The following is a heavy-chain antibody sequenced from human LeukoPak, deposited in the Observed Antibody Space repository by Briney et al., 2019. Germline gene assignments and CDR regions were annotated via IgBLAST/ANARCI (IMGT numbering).Heavy chain of an antibody. CDR1: GGSLSGYY. CDR2: INHSGST. Sequence: SETLSLTCAVYGGSLSGYYWSWIRQPPGKGLEWIGEINHSGSTNYNPSLKSRVTISVDTSKNQFSLKLSSVTAADTAVYYCARGGPYYDILTGYYPDNWFDPWGQGTLVTVSS. CDR3: ARGGPYYDILTGYYPDNWFDP. D-gene: IGHD3-9*01. J-gene: IGHJ5*02. V-gene: IGHV4-34*01.